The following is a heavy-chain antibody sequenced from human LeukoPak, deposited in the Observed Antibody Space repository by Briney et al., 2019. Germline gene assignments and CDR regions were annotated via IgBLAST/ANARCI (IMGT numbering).Heavy chain of an antibody. CDR3: ARIVLVGELSAYYYGMDV. CDR2: IIPIFGIA. J-gene: IGHJ6*02. CDR1: GGTFSSYA. Sequence: GASVKVSCKASGGTFSSYAISWVRQAPGQGLEWMGRIIPIFGIANYAQKFQGRVTITADKSTSTAYMELSSLRSEDTAVYYCARIVLVGELSAYYYGMDVWGQGTTVTVSS. D-gene: IGHD3-10*01. V-gene: IGHV1-69*04.